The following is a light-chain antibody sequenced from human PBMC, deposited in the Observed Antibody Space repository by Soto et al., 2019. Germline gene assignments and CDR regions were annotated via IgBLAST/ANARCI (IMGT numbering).Light chain of an antibody. V-gene: IGKV3-15*01. CDR1: QSVSSN. Sequence: EIVLTQSPGTLSLSPGERATLSCRASQSVSSNLAWYQRKPGQAPRLLIYGASTRATGIPARFSGSGSGTEFTLTISSLQSEDFAVYYCQQYNNWITFGQGTRLENK. CDR2: GAS. CDR3: QQYNNWIT. J-gene: IGKJ5*01.